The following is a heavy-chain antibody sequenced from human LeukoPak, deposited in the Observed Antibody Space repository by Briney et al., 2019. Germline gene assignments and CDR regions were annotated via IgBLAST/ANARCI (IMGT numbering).Heavy chain of an antibody. CDR2: IYPDDSDT. D-gene: IGHD3-9*01. V-gene: IGHV5-51*01. Sequence: GESLKISCKHSEYSFPNYCIGWVRQMPGKGLEWMGIIYPDDSDTRYSPSFQGQVTISADKSISTAYLQWSSLKASDTAMYYCARHLAHYDILTGYSSPADYWGQGTLVTVSS. J-gene: IGHJ4*02. CDR1: EYSFPNYC. CDR3: ARHLAHYDILTGYSSPADY.